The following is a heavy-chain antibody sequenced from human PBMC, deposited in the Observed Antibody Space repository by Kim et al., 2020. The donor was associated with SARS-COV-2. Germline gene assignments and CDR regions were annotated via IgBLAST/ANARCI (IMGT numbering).Heavy chain of an antibody. CDR3: ARGPPYSESYWDAFDI. Sequence: GGSLRLSCAASGFTFSDSAMHWVRQASGKGLEWVGRIRSKVNSYATVYAVSVEGRFTISRDDSKNTAYLQMDSLETEDTAVYYCARGPPYSESYWDAFDIWGQGTMVTVSS. CDR1: GFTFSDSA. D-gene: IGHD1-26*01. J-gene: IGHJ3*02. V-gene: IGHV3-73*01. CDR2: IRSKVNSYAT.